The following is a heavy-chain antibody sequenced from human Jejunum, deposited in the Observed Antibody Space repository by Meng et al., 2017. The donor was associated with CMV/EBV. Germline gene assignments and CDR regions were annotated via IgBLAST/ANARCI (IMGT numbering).Heavy chain of an antibody. J-gene: IGHJ4*02. CDR1: GFIFSSYR. CDR3: AKSLYDFWSGQDF. CDR2: ISGSSTYI. Sequence: SGFIFSSYRMNGVRQAPGKGLEWVSGISGSSTYIYYADSVKGRFTISRDNAKNSLYLQMSSLRAEDTAVYYCAKSLYDFWSGQDFWGQGTLVTVSS. V-gene: IGHV3-21*01. D-gene: IGHD3-3*01.